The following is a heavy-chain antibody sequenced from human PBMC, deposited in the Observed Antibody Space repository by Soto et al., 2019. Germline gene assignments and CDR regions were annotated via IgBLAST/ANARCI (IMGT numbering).Heavy chain of an antibody. J-gene: IGHJ3*02. CDR1: GGTFSSDA. Sequence: SVTGACKASGGTFSSDAISWVRQAPGQGLEWMGGIIPIFGTANYAQKFQGRVTITADESTSTAYMELSSLRSEDTAVYYCAEDRAYYYGSGLFNAFDIRGQGTMVTVSS. CDR3: AEDRAYYYGSGLFNAFDI. CDR2: IIPIFGTA. D-gene: IGHD3-10*01. V-gene: IGHV1-69*13.